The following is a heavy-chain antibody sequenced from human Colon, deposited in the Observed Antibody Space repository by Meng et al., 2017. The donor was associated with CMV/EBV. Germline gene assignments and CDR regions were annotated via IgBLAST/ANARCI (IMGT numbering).Heavy chain of an antibody. CDR3: TTGKAVAGRTYYFFGMDV. D-gene: IGHD6-19*01. J-gene: IGHJ6*02. CDR1: GFTFRTYA. CDR2: IKEGGTEK. V-gene: IGHV3-7*01. Sequence: GESLKISCAASGFTFRTYAMGWVRQAPGKGLEWVANIKEGGTEKYYVDSVKGRFTISRDNAENSLYLQMNSLRAEDTALYYCTTGKAVAGRTYYFFGMDVWGQGTTVTVSS.